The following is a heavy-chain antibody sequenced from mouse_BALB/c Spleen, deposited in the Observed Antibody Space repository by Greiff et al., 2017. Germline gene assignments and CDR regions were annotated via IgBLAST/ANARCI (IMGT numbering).Heavy chain of an antibody. CDR1: GYAFTNYL. D-gene: IGHD1-2*01. Sequence: QVQLKQSGAELVRPGTSVKVSCKASGYAFTNYLIEWVKQRPGQGLEWIGVINPGSGGTNYNEKFKGKATLTADKSSSTAYMQLSSLTSDDSAVYFCARSGGITTATLGYWGQGTTLTVSS. CDR3: ARSGGITTATLGY. CDR2: INPGSGGT. J-gene: IGHJ2*01. V-gene: IGHV1-54*01.